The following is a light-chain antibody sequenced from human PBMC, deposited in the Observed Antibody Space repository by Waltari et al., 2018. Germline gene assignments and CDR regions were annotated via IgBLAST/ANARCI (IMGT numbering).Light chain of an antibody. Sequence: ESVFTQSPATLSLSPGETATISCRASRSVSANFLAWYQHKPGQAPRLLIHDAFRRATGVPDRFSGSGSETDFTLNINRLEPDDFAVYFCQQYGSSVSFGGGTKLEIK. CDR3: QQYGSSVS. V-gene: IGKV3-20*01. CDR1: RSVSANF. J-gene: IGKJ4*01. CDR2: DAF.